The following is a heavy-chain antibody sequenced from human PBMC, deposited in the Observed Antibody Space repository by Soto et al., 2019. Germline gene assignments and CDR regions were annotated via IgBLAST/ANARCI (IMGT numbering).Heavy chain of an antibody. Sequence: PGGSLRLSCAASGFTFSNSDMNWVHQAPGKGLEWVSGVSWNGSRTHYADSVKGRFIISRDNSRNTLYLQTNSLRAEDTAVYYCAKDLEVGGYSLEWGPKYYYYYGMDVWGQGTTVTVSS. CDR1: GFTFSNSD. D-gene: IGHD5-18*01. V-gene: IGHV3-35*01. CDR2: VSWNGSRT. CDR3: AKDLEVGGYSLEWGPKYYYYYGMDV. J-gene: IGHJ6*02.